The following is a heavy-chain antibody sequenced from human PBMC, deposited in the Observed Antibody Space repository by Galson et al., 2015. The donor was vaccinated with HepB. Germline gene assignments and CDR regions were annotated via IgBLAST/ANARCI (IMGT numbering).Heavy chain of an antibody. CDR1: GYSFATYW. J-gene: IGHJ4*02. Sequence: QSGAEVKKPGESLKISCKGSGYSFATYWIGWVRQMPGKGLEWMGVIYPGDSDTRYSPSFQGQVTISADKSISTAHLQWSSLKASDTAMYYCARGAAYCGGDCYTFDYWGQGTLVTVSS. V-gene: IGHV5-51*01. CDR2: IYPGDSDT. CDR3: ARGAAYCGGDCYTFDY. D-gene: IGHD2-21*01.